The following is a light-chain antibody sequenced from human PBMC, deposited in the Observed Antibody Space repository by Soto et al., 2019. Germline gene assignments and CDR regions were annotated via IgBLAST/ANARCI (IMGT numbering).Light chain of an antibody. Sequence: QSALTQARSVSGSPGQAVTISCTGTSSDVGGYKYVSWYQQHPGKAPKVVIYDVSKRPSGVPDRFSGSKSGNTASLTISGLQAEDEADYYCCSHAGSYTYVFGTGTKVTVL. J-gene: IGLJ1*01. CDR1: SSDVGGYKY. CDR3: CSHAGSYTYV. CDR2: DVS. V-gene: IGLV2-11*01.